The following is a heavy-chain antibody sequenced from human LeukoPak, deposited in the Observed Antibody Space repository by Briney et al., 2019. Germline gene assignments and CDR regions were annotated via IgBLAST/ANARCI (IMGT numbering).Heavy chain of an antibody. CDR2: ISSGTSTI. CDR1: GFTFSSYG. CDR3: ARGFYGYADYYYMDV. D-gene: IGHD5-12*01. Sequence: GGSLRLSCVASGFTFSSYGMNWVRQAPGKGLEWVSYISSGTSTIYYADSVKGRFTISRDNAKNSLYLQMSSLRAEDTAVYYCARGFYGYADYYYMDVWGKGTTVTISS. V-gene: IGHV3-48*01. J-gene: IGHJ6*03.